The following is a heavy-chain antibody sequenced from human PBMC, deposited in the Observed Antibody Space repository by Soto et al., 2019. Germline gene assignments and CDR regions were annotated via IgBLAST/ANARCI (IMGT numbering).Heavy chain of an antibody. V-gene: IGHV1-2*02. D-gene: IGHD2-2*01. J-gene: IGHJ5*02. CDR1: GYTFTGYY. CDR3: ARESEPIVVVPAAISGFDP. CDR2: INPNSGGT. Sequence: ASVKVSCKASGYTFTGYYMHWVRQAPAQGLEWMGWINPNSGGTNYAQKFQGRVTMTRDTSISTAYMELSRLRSDDTAVYYCARESEPIVVVPAAISGFDPWGQGPLVTVSS.